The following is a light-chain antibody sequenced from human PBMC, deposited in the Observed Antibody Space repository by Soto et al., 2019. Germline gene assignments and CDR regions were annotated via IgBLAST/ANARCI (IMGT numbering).Light chain of an antibody. CDR1: NRDVGGYNY. J-gene: IGLJ2*01. V-gene: IGLV2-8*01. Sequence: QSALTQPPSASGSPGQSVTISCTGTNRDVGGYNYVSWYQQHPGKAPKLMIYEVNKRPSGVPDRFSGSKSGNTASLTVSGLQAEGEADYYCSSYAGSNNLVFGGGTKLTVL. CDR3: SSYAGSNNLV. CDR2: EVN.